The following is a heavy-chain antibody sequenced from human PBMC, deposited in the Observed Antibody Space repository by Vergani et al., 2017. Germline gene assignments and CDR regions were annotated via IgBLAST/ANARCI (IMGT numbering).Heavy chain of an antibody. Sequence: QVHLVESGGGVVQPGRSLRLSCVVSGFTSSYYGMHWVRQAPGKGLEWVAVISYDGTQKYYADSVKGRFTISRDNSKSTLYLQMNSQRTEDTAGYYCATKSCGTPGCQIGYFREWGQGTLVTVSS. CDR3: ATKSCGTPGCQIGYFRE. D-gene: IGHD1-1*01. CDR1: GFTSSYYG. CDR2: ISYDGTQK. V-gene: IGHV3-30*03. J-gene: IGHJ1*01.